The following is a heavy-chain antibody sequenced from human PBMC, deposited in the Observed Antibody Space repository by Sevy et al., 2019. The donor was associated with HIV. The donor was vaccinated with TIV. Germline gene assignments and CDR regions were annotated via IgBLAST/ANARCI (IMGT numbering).Heavy chain of an antibody. CDR1: GFTFSSYD. J-gene: IGHJ4*02. V-gene: IGHV3-48*03. D-gene: IGHD3-22*01. Sequence: GGSLRFSCAASGFTFSSYDMNWVRQAPGKGLEWVSYISSSGSTIYYADSVKGRFTISRDNAKNSLYLQMNSLRAEDTAVYYWARDRIDGGLYYYDSSGSPHFDYRGQGTLVTVSS. CDR2: ISSSGSTI. CDR3: ARDRIDGGLYYYDSSGSPHFDY.